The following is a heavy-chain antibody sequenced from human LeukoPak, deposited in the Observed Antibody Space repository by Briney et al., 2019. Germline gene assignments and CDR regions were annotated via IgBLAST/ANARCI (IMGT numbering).Heavy chain of an antibody. Sequence: TSETLSLTCTVSGGSISSYYWSWIRQPPGKGLEWIGYIYYSGYTNYNPSLKSRVTISVDTSKNQFSLKLSSVTAADTAVYYCARRRWGYHYYFDYWGQGTLVTVSS. CDR1: GGSISSYY. D-gene: IGHD2-21*01. CDR2: IYYSGYT. V-gene: IGHV4-59*08. CDR3: ARRRWGYHYYFDY. J-gene: IGHJ4*02.